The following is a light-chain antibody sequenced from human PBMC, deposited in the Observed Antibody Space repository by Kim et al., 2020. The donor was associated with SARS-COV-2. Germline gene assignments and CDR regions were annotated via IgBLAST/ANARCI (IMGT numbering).Light chain of an antibody. CDR2: GVS. CDR3: QQYETFPLT. J-gene: IGKJ4*01. Sequence: DIQMTQSPSSLSASVGDRVTITCRATQCISSRLAWYQHKPEKAPKSLIYGVSTLQSGVPSRFSGSGSGTHFTLTISNLQPEDFATYYCQQYETFPLTFGGGTKVDIK. V-gene: IGKV1D-16*01. CDR1: QCISSR.